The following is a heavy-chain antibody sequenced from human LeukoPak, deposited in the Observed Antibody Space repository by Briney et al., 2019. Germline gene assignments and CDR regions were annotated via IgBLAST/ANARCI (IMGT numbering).Heavy chain of an antibody. J-gene: IGHJ4*02. D-gene: IGHD3-3*01. CDR2: ISGSGGST. CDR1: GFTFSSYA. CDR3: ARDPPITIFGVVPGDY. V-gene: IGHV3-23*01. Sequence: GGSLRHSCAASGFTFSSYAMSWVRQAPGKGLEWVSAISGSGGSTYYADSVKGRFTISRDNSKNTLYLQMNSLRAEDTAVYYCARDPPITIFGVVPGDYWGQGTLVTVSS.